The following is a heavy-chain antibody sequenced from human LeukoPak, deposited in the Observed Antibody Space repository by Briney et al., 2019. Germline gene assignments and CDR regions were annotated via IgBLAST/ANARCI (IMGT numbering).Heavy chain of an antibody. CDR1: GFTFIKYS. J-gene: IGHJ3*02. V-gene: IGHV3-66*04. D-gene: IGHD3-10*02. CDR2: IYSGGST. Sequence: GGSLRLSCAASGFTFIKYSMTWVRQAPGKGLEWVSLIYSGGSTYYADSVKGRFTISRDNSKNTLYLQMNSLRAEDTAVYYCARLFGELKAFDIWGQGTMVTVSS. CDR3: ARLFGELKAFDI.